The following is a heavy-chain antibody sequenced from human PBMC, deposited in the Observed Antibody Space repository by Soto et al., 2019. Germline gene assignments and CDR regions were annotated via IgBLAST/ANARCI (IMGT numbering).Heavy chain of an antibody. Sequence: GSGPTLVNPTQTLTLTCTFSGFSFSTTGVGVGWIRQPPGQALEWLALIYWGDDKRYRPSLRDRLSITKDTSKKEVILTMTNMDPVDTATYYCVSGSFPNWFDPWGQGTQVTVSS. CDR1: GFSFSTTGVG. CDR2: IYWGDDK. J-gene: IGHJ5*02. D-gene: IGHD3-10*01. V-gene: IGHV2-5*02. CDR3: VSGSFPNWFDP.